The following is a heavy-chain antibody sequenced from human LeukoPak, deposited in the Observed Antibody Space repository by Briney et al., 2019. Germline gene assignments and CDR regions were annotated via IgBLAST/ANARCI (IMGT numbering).Heavy chain of an antibody. CDR1: GFTFSSYG. V-gene: IGHV3-23*01. CDR3: AKGGLFRAGLDY. J-gene: IGHJ4*02. Sequence: PGGSLRLSCAAPGFTFSSYGMTWVRQAPGKGLEWVSSISGRDYSTYYADSVKGRFTISRDNSKNTLYLEMNSLRAEDTAVYYCAKGGLFRAGLDYWGQGTLVTVSS. D-gene: IGHD6-19*01. CDR2: ISGRDYST.